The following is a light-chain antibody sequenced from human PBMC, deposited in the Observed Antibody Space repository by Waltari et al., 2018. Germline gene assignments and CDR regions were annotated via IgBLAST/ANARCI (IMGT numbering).Light chain of an antibody. J-gene: IGKJ1*01. CDR3: QHYVRLPVS. CDR1: QSVGKF. V-gene: IGKV3-20*01. Sequence: EIVLTQSPGTLSLSPGERATLSCRASQSVGKFLAWYQQKPGQAPRLLIYDASIRATGIPDTFSGSGSGTDFSLTISRLEPEDFALYYCQHYVRLPVSFGQGTKVGIK. CDR2: DAS.